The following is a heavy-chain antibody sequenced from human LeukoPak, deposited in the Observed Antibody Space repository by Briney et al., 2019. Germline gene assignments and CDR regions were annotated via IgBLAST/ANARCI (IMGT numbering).Heavy chain of an antibody. CDR3: AKNRGAGSHYYYHMNV. D-gene: IGHD1-26*01. Sequence: GGSLRLSCAASGFTFSTYAMSWVRQAAGQGLESVSLISGSGGGTYCADSVKGRLTISRDNSKNTLYLQLNSLRVEDTAVYYCAKNRGAGSHYYYHMNVWGKGTTVTVSS. J-gene: IGHJ6*03. CDR2: ISGSGGGT. V-gene: IGHV3-23*01. CDR1: GFTFSTYA.